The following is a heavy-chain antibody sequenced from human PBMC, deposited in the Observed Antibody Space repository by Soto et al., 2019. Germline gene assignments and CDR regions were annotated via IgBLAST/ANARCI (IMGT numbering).Heavy chain of an antibody. CDR3: ARQIYDSDTGPNFQYYFDS. J-gene: IGHJ4*02. CDR1: GYSFAGYW. V-gene: IGHV5-10-1*01. Sequence: GESLKISCKGSGYSFAGYWTTWVRQKPGKGLEWMGRIDPSDSQTYYSPSFRGHVTISVTKSITTVFLQWSSLRASDTAMYYCARQIYDSDTGPNFQYYFDSWGQGTPVTVSS. CDR2: IDPSDSQT. D-gene: IGHD3-22*01.